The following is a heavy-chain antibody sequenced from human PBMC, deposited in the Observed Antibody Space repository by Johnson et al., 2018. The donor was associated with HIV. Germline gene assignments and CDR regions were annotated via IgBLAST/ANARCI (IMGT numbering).Heavy chain of an antibody. CDR1: GFTFSSYA. J-gene: IGHJ3*02. Sequence: QVQLVESGGGVVQPGRSLRLSCAASGFTFSSYAMHWVRQAPGKGLEWVAVISYDGSNKYYADSVKGRFTTSRDNSKNTLYLQMNSLRAEDTAVYYCAREGYYGSGSYNAFDIWGQGTMVTVSS. D-gene: IGHD3-10*01. V-gene: IGHV3-30*04. CDR3: AREGYYGSGSYNAFDI. CDR2: ISYDGSNK.